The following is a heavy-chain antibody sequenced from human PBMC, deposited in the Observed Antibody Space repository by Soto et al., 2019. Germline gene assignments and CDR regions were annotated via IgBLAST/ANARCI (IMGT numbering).Heavy chain of an antibody. D-gene: IGHD3-22*01. CDR1: GFSFTRYG. J-gene: IGHJ4*02. CDR3: ARDDDTTSHYGMLT. Sequence: QVQLVESGGGVVQPGTSLRLSCAASGFSFTRYGFHWVRQAPGKGLEWVAAIWHDGSKEYYVESVKGRFTVSRDNSKSTVYLQMNSLRAEDTAVYYCARDDDTTSHYGMLTWSQGSQVTVSS. V-gene: IGHV3-33*01. CDR2: IWHDGSKE.